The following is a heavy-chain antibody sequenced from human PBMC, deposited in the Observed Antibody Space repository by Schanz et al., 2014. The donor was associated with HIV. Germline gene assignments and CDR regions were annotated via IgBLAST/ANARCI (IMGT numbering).Heavy chain of an antibody. Sequence: EVQLVESGGGLVQPGGSLRLSCVASGVTFSNYWMTWVRHVSGKGLEWVANIKQDGTEMYYVDSVKGRFTISRDNSKNTLYLQMNSLTAEDTAVYYCASDGSGSYLTLSLLYYGMDVWGQGTTVTVS. D-gene: IGHD3-10*01. CDR2: IKQDGTEM. CDR3: ASDGSGSYLTLSLLYYGMDV. J-gene: IGHJ6*02. V-gene: IGHV3-7*01. CDR1: GVTFSNYW.